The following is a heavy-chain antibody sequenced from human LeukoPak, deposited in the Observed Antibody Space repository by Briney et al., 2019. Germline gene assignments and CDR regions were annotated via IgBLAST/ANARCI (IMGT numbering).Heavy chain of an antibody. CDR2: ISIGSSYI. CDR1: GFTFSSYS. V-gene: IGHV3-21*01. Sequence: GGSLRLSCAASGFTFSSYSMNWVRQAPGKGLEWVSSISIGSSYIYFADSVKGRFTISRDNAKNSLYLQMNSLRAEDTAVYYCARDQYYDFTVDYWGQGTLVTVSS. D-gene: IGHD3-22*01. J-gene: IGHJ4*02. CDR3: ARDQYYDFTVDY.